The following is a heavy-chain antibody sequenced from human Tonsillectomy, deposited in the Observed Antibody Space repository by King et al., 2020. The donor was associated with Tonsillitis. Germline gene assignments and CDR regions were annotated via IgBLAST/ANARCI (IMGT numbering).Heavy chain of an antibody. V-gene: IGHV1-2*02. CDR1: GYAFIDYY. D-gene: IGHD3-9*01. Sequence: QVQLVESGAEVKNPGASVKVSCKTSGYAFIDYYIHWVRQAPGQGLEWMGWINPNSGGTKYAQKFQGRVTMTRDTSISTAFMELSRLSSDDTAVYYCARSGDHDTLVWFDPWGQGTLVTVSS. J-gene: IGHJ5*02. CDR2: INPNSGGT. CDR3: ARSGDHDTLVWFDP.